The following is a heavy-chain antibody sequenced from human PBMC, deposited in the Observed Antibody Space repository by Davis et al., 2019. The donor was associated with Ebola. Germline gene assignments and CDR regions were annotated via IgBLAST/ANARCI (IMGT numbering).Heavy chain of an antibody. V-gene: IGHV1-46*01. J-gene: IGHJ4*02. CDR2: INPSGGST. D-gene: IGHD3-22*01. CDR1: GGTFSSYA. Sequence: ASVKVSCKASGGTFSSYAFSWVRQAPGQGLEWMGIINPSGGSTSYAQKFQGRVTMTRDTSTSTVYMELSSLRSEDTAVYYCARGRYDSSGLIYWGQGTLVTVSS. CDR3: ARGRYDSSGLIY.